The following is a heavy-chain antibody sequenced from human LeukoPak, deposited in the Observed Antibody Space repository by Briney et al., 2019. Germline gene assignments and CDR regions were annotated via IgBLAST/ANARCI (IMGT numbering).Heavy chain of an antibody. J-gene: IGHJ5*02. V-gene: IGHV3-30*04. CDR1: GFTFSSYA. D-gene: IGHD5-18*01. Sequence: GGSLRLSCAASGFTFSSYAMHWVRQAPVKGLEWVAVISYDGSNKYYADSVKGRFTISRDNSKNTLYLQMNSLRAEDTAVYYCARGYPFDPWGQGTLVTVSS. CDR2: ISYDGSNK. CDR3: ARGYPFDP.